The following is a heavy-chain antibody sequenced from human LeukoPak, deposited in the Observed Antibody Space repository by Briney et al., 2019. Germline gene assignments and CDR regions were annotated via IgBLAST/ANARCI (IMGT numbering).Heavy chain of an antibody. CDR2: ISWNSGST. CDR3: ARDSEVGGIYFDY. V-gene: IGHV3-9*01. Sequence: GGSLRLSCAASGFTFDDYAMHWVRQAPGKGLEWVSGISWNSGSTYYADSVKGRFTISRDNSKNTLYLQMNSLRAEDTAVYYCARDSEVGGIYFDYWGQGTLVTVSS. CDR1: GFTFDDYA. D-gene: IGHD2-15*01. J-gene: IGHJ4*02.